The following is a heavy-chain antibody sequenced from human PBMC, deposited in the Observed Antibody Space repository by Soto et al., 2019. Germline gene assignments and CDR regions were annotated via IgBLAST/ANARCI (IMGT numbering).Heavy chain of an antibody. J-gene: IGHJ4*02. Sequence: PGGSLRLSCAASGFTFSSYGMHWVRQAPGKGLEWVAVISYDGSNKYYADSVKGRFTISRDNSKNTLYLQMNSLRAEDTAVYYCANCDFWSGYCPLDYWGQGTLVTVSS. D-gene: IGHD3-3*01. CDR2: ISYDGSNK. CDR1: GFTFSSYG. CDR3: ANCDFWSGYCPLDY. V-gene: IGHV3-30*18.